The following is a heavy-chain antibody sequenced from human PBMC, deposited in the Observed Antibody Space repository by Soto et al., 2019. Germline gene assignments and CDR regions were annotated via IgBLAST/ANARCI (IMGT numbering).Heavy chain of an antibody. CDR2: ISAYNGNT. CDR3: ARDIPGIVATITGYFDL. J-gene: IGHJ2*01. CDR1: GYTFTSYG. Sequence: GASVKVSCKASGYTFTSYGISWVRQAPGQGLEWMGWISAYNGNTNYAQKLQGRVTMTTDTSTSTAYMELRSLRSDDTAVYYCARDIPGIVATITGYFDLWGRGTLVTVSS. D-gene: IGHD5-12*01. V-gene: IGHV1-18*01.